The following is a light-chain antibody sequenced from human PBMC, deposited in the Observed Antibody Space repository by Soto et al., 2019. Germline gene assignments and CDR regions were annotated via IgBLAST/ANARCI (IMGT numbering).Light chain of an antibody. J-gene: IGKJ4*01. CDR2: ATS. CDR3: QHSYAIPLT. CDR1: QSISAN. V-gene: IGKV1-39*01. Sequence: DIQMTQSPSSLSASVGDRVSITCRASQSISANLNWFQQKPGRAPNLLIYATSTLQSGVPSRFSGTRSGTDFTLTISTLQPEDSATYYCQHSYAIPLTFGGGTKVDIK.